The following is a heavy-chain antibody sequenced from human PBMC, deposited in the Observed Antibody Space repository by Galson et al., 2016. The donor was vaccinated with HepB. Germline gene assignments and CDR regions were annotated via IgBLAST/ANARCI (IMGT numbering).Heavy chain of an antibody. V-gene: IGHV3-7*01. CDR1: GFTFSSSW. Sequence: SLRLSCAASGFTFSSSWMSWLRQAPGKGLEWVINISPNGGERYFVDSVKGRFTISRDNAKNSLYLQMNSLRAEDTGVYFCARDGSGYSTNWGQRTLVTVSA. CDR3: ARDGSGYSTN. J-gene: IGHJ4*02. CDR2: ISPNGGER. D-gene: IGHD2-2*01.